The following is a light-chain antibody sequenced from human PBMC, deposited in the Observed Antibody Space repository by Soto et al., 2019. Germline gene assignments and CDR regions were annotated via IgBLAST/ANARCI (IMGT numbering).Light chain of an antibody. J-gene: IGKJ4*01. CDR3: QQRSNWPLT. V-gene: IGKV3-11*01. CDR1: QSVSTF. Sequence: ETVLTQSPATLSLSPGERATLSCRASQSVSTFLAWYQQKPGQAPRLLIYDASNRATGIPARFSGSGSGTDFTLTISSLEPEDFAVYYCQQRSNWPLTFGVGTKVDIK. CDR2: DAS.